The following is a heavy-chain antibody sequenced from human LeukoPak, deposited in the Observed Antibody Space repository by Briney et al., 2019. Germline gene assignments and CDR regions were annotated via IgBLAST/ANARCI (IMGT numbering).Heavy chain of an antibody. CDR3: AREVTASSFDI. CDR2: INQDGSQN. V-gene: IGHV3-7*01. J-gene: IGHJ3*02. D-gene: IGHD2-21*02. Sequence: GGSLRLSCAASGFSFSDYWMSWVRQAPGRGLEWVGNINQDGSQNSSVDSVKGRFTISRDNAKNSLYLQMNSLGAEDTALYYCAREVTASSFDILGQGTMVTVSS. CDR1: GFSFSDYW.